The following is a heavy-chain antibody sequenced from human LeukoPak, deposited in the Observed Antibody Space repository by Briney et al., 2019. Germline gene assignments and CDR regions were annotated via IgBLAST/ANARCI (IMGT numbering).Heavy chain of an antibody. J-gene: IGHJ4*02. D-gene: IGHD6-19*01. CDR3: ATAGGWYATYYFDY. CDR2: FDPEDGET. V-gene: IGHV1-24*01. CDR1: GYTLTELS. Sequence: ASVNVSCKVSGYTLTELSMHWVRQAPGKGLEWMGGFDPEDGETIYAQKFQGRVTMTEDTSTDTAYMELSSLRSEDTAVYYCATAGGWYATYYFDYWGQGTLVTVSS.